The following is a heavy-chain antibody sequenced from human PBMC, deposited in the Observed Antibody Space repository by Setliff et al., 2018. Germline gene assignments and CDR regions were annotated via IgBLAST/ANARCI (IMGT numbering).Heavy chain of an antibody. D-gene: IGHD3-3*01. V-gene: IGHV4-34*01. CDR3: RFWSSYYKNDY. J-gene: IGHJ4*02. CDR2: INQSGNT. CDR1: GGSFSDYY. Sequence: ETLSLTCTVYGGSFSDYYWGWIRQSPGKRPEWIAEINQSGNTNYNPSLNSRVSVSVDTPTNQFSLKVFSVTAADTAVYYCRFWSSYYKNDYWAQGTLVTVAS.